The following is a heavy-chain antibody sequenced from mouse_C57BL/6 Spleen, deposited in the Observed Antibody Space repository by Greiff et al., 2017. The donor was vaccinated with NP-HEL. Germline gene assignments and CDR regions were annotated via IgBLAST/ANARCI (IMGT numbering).Heavy chain of an antibody. Sequence: QLQQPGAELVKPGASVKMSCKASGYTFTSYWITWVKQRPGQGLEWIGDIYPGSGSTNYNEKFKSTATLTVDTSSSTAYMQLSSLTSEDSAVYYCARSLYYYGSSPYAMDYGGQGTSVTGSS. D-gene: IGHD1-1*01. J-gene: IGHJ4*01. CDR1: GYTFTSYW. CDR3: ARSLYYYGSSPYAMDY. V-gene: IGHV1-55*01. CDR2: IYPGSGST.